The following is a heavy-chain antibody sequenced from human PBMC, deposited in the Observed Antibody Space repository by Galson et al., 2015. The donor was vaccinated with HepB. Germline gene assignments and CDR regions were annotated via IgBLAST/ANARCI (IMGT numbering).Heavy chain of an antibody. J-gene: IGHJ4*02. CDR3: ARDPPLGTPFDF. CDR2: ISGSGSYI. D-gene: IGHD7-27*01. Sequence: LRLSCAASGFTFSNYNIIWVRQTPGKGLEWVSSISGSGSYIYYADSVKDRFTISRDNAKNSVYLQMNSLRAEDTALYYCARDPPLGTPFDFWVQGTLVTVSS. CDR1: GFTFSNYN. V-gene: IGHV3-21*06.